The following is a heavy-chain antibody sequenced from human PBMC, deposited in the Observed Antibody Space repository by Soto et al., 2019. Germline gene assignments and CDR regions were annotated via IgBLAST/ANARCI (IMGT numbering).Heavy chain of an antibody. D-gene: IGHD3-22*01. CDR3: ASLGYYDSSGYYPFDY. Sequence: SETMSVTCAVYGGSFSCYYLSWIRQPPGKGLEWIGEINHSGSTNYNPSLKSRVTISVDTSKNQFSLKLSSVTAADTAVYYCASLGYYDSSGYYPFDYWGQGTLVTVSS. J-gene: IGHJ4*02. CDR1: GGSFSCYY. V-gene: IGHV4-34*01. CDR2: INHSGST.